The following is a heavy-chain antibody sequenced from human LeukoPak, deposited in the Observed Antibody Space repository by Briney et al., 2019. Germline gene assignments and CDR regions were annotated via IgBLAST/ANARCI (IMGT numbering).Heavy chain of an antibody. J-gene: IGHJ4*02. CDR2: IKEDGSAK. D-gene: IGHD2-15*01. CDR3: ARDRYCSGGSCYANYFDY. Sequence: GGSLRLSCAASGFTFSNYWMSWVRRAPGKGLEWVANIKEDGSAKYYVDSVKGRFTISGDNAKNSLYLQMNSLRAEDTAVYYCARDRYCSGGSCYANYFDYWGQGTLVTVPS. V-gene: IGHV3-7*01. CDR1: GFTFSNYW.